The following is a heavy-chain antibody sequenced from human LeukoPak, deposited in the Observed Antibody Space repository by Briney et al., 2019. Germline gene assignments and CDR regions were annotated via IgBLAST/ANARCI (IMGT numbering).Heavy chain of an antibody. J-gene: IGHJ4*02. CDR3: AREKGRGVISPYYDC. Sequence: PGGSLRLSCAASGFTFSSYAMHWVRQAPGKGLEWVAVISYDGSNKYYADSVKGRFTISRDNSKNTLSLQMSSLRVEDTAVYFCAREKGRGVISPYYDCWGQGTLVTVSS. V-gene: IGHV3-30*04. D-gene: IGHD3-10*01. CDR2: ISYDGSNK. CDR1: GFTFSSYA.